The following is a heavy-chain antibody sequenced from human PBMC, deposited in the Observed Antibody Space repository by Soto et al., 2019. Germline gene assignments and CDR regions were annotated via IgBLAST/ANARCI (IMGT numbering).Heavy chain of an antibody. CDR3: ARGIEGWYQGRYYYGMDV. J-gene: IGHJ6*02. CDR1: GGSISSGNYY. D-gene: IGHD6-19*01. Sequence: PSETLSLTCTVSGGSISSGNYYWSWIRQPPGKGLEWIGFISYSGSTNYNPSLKSRVTISVDTSKNQFSLKLSSVTAADTAVYYCARGIEGWYQGRYYYGMDVWGQGTTVTVSS. CDR2: ISYSGST. V-gene: IGHV4-61*01.